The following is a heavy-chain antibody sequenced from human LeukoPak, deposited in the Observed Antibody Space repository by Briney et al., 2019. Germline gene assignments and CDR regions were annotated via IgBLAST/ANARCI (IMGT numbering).Heavy chain of an antibody. V-gene: IGHV3-48*04. Sequence: GGSLRLSCAASGLTFSSYAMNWVRQAPGKGLEWVSYISSSSSTIYYADSVKGRFTISRDNAKNSLYLQMNSLRAEDTAVYYCARPFYDSSGYYNYWGQGTLVTVSS. D-gene: IGHD3-22*01. J-gene: IGHJ4*02. CDR3: ARPFYDSSGYYNY. CDR2: ISSSSSTI. CDR1: GLTFSSYA.